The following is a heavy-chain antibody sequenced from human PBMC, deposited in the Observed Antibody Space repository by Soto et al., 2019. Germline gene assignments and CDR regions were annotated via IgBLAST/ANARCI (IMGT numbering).Heavy chain of an antibody. CDR3: ASTYFPTPTVFSRFDY. CDR1: GGTFSSYA. J-gene: IGHJ4*02. CDR2: IIPIFGTA. Sequence: ASVKVSCKASGGTFSSYAISWVRQAPGQGLEWMGGIIPIFGTANYAQKFQGRVTITADESTSTAYMELSSLRSEDTAVYYCASTYFPTPTVFSRFDYWGQGTLVTVSS. V-gene: IGHV1-69*13. D-gene: IGHD2-2*01.